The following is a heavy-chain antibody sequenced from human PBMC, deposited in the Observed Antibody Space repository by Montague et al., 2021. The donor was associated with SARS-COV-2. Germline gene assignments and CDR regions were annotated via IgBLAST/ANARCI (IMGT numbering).Heavy chain of an antibody. CDR3: ARDTDSGSYWDAFDI. CDR2: ISSDGSGT. CDR1: GFTLSSYW. J-gene: IGHJ3*02. D-gene: IGHD1-26*01. Sequence: SLRLSCAASGFTLSSYWMHWVRQAPGKGLVWVSRISSDGSGTTYADSVKGRFTISRDNAKNTLYLQMNSLRAEDTAVYYCARDTDSGSYWDAFDIWGQGTMVTVSS. V-gene: IGHV3-74*01.